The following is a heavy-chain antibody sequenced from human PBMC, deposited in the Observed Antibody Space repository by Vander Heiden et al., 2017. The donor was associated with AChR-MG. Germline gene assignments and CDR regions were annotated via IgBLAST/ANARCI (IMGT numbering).Heavy chain of an antibody. D-gene: IGHD6-6*01. CDR2: INHSGST. CDR1: GGSFTGYY. Sequence: QVQLQQWGAGLLKPSETLSLTCAVHGGSFTGYYWSWIRQPPGKGLEWIGEINHSGSTNYNPSLKSRVTISVDTSKNQFSLKLSSVTAADTAVYYCARFRRRYSSSPYFFDYWGQGTLVTVSS. J-gene: IGHJ4*02. CDR3: ARFRRRYSSSPYFFDY. V-gene: IGHV4-34*01.